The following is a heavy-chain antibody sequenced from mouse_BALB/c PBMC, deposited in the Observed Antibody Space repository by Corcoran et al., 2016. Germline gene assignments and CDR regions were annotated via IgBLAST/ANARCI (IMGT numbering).Heavy chain of an antibody. J-gene: IGHJ3*01. CDR1: GYTFTNYG. CDR3: ARRSDGSFAY. CDR2: INTYTGEP. V-gene: IGHV9-3-1*01. Sequence: QIQLVQSGPERKKPGETVKISCKASGYTFTNYGMNWVKQAPGKGLKWMGWINTYTGEPTYADDFKGRFAFSLETSASTAYLQINNLKNEDTATYFCARRSDGSFAYWGQGTLVTVSA. D-gene: IGHD2-3*01.